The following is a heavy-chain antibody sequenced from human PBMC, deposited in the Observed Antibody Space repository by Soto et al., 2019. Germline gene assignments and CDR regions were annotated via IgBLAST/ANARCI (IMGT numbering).Heavy chain of an antibody. D-gene: IGHD4-17*01. CDR3: ARDFDYGGNRPDY. CDR2: INPNSGGT. V-gene: IGHV1-2*02. CDR1: GYTFTGYY. J-gene: IGHJ4*02. Sequence: ASVKVSCKASGYTFTGYYMHWVRQAPGQGLEWMGCINPNSGGTSYAQKFQGRVTMTRDTSISTAYMELSGLRSDDTAVYYCARDFDYGGNRPDYWGQGTLVTVSS.